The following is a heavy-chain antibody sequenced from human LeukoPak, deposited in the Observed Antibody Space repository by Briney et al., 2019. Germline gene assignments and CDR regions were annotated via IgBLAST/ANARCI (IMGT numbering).Heavy chain of an antibody. CDR2: IYTSGGT. CDR3: ARLTYKSGWFDP. V-gene: IGHV4-4*09. Sequence: PSETLSLTCTVSGGSISSYYWSWIRQPPGKGLEWIGYIYTSGGTNYNPSLKSRVTISVDTSKNQFSLKLSSVTAADTAVYYCARLTYKSGWFDPWGQGTLVTVSS. J-gene: IGHJ5*02. CDR1: GGSISSYY. D-gene: IGHD1-1*01.